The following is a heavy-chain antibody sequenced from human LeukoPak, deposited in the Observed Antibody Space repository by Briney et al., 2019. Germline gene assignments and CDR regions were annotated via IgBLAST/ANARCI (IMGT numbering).Heavy chain of an antibody. CDR3: ANRDGYAGYYYYGMDV. Sequence: PGGSLRLSCAASGFTVSSNYMSWVRQAPGKGLEWVSVIYSGGSTYYADSVKGRFTISRDNSKNTLYLQMSSLRAEDTAVYYCANRDGYAGYYYYGMDVWGQGTTVTVSS. V-gene: IGHV3-66*01. CDR2: IYSGGST. J-gene: IGHJ6*02. CDR1: GFTVSSNY. D-gene: IGHD5-24*01.